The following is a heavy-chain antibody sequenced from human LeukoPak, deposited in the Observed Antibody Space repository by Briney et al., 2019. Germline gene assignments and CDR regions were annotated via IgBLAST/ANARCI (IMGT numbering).Heavy chain of an antibody. CDR1: GGSISSYY. Sequence: PSETLSLTCTVSGGSISSYYWSWIRQPPGKGLEWIGYIHYSGSTNYNPSLKSRVTISVDTSKNQFSLKLSSVTAADTAVYYCARESWYYDSSGYLYNWFDPWGQGTLVTVSS. V-gene: IGHV4-59*01. D-gene: IGHD3-22*01. J-gene: IGHJ5*02. CDR3: ARESWYYDSSGYLYNWFDP. CDR2: IHYSGST.